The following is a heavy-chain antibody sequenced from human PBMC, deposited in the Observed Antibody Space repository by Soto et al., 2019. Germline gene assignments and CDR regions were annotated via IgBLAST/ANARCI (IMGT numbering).Heavy chain of an antibody. CDR2: IWYDGSNK. CDR1: GFTFSSYG. Sequence: QVQLVESGGGVVQPGRSLRLSCAASGFTFSSYGMHWVRQAPGKGLEWVAVIWYDGSNKYYADSVKGRFTISRDNSKNTLYLQMNSLRAEDTAVYYCAASGSYPSYDAFDIWGQGTMVTVSS. D-gene: IGHD1-26*01. CDR3: AASGSYPSYDAFDI. V-gene: IGHV3-33*01. J-gene: IGHJ3*02.